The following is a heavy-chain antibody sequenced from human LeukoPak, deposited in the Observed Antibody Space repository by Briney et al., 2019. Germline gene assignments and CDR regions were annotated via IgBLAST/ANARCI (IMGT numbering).Heavy chain of an antibody. Sequence: PGGSLRLSCAASGFTFSSYGMHWVRRAPGKGLEWVAVISYDGSNKYYADSVKGRFTIPRDNSKNTLYLQMNSLRAEDTAVYYCAKDHGYILTGYYTSPDYWGQGTLVTVSS. CDR2: ISYDGSNK. V-gene: IGHV3-30*18. CDR3: AKDHGYILTGYYTSPDY. J-gene: IGHJ4*02. D-gene: IGHD3-9*01. CDR1: GFTFSSYG.